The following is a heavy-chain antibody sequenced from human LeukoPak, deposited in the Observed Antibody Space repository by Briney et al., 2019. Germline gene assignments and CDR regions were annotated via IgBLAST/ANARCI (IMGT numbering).Heavy chain of an antibody. CDR1: GGSISSSSYY. J-gene: IGHJ4*02. D-gene: IGHD3-3*01. V-gene: IGHV4-39*07. Sequence: SETLSLTCTVSGGSISSSSYYWGWIRQPPGKGLEWIGSIYYSGSTYYNPSLESRVTISVDTSKNQFSLKLSSVTAADTAVYYCAFWSGYYSGSGEYNWGQGTLVTVSS. CDR3: AFWSGYYSGSGEYN. CDR2: IYYSGST.